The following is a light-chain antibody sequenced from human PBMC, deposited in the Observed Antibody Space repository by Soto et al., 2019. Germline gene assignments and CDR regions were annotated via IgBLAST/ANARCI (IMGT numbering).Light chain of an antibody. V-gene: IGLV2-14*01. CDR1: GSDVGTYNY. Sequence: QSALTQPASVSGSPGQSITISCTGNGSDVGTYNYVSWYQQHPGKAPKLMIYDVTNRPSGVSDRFSGSKSGNTASLTISGLQAEDEADYYCSSYTSSSTSVVFGGGTKLTVL. J-gene: IGLJ2*01. CDR3: SSYTSSSTSVV. CDR2: DVT.